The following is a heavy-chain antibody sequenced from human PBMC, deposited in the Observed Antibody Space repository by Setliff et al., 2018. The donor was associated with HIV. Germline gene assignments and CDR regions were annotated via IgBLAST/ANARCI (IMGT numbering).Heavy chain of an antibody. J-gene: IGHJ6*03. CDR1: GYTFNNYG. D-gene: IGHD3-3*01. CDR2: INTHSGYT. CDR3: ASLGGYYPYYYYYMDV. V-gene: IGHV1-18*01. Sequence: ASVKVSCKASGYTFNNYGISWVRQAPGQGLEWMGWINTHSGYTNYAQNVQGRVTVTMDTSTSTAYMELRSLKSDDTAVYYCASLGGYYPYYYYYMDVWGKGTTVTVSS.